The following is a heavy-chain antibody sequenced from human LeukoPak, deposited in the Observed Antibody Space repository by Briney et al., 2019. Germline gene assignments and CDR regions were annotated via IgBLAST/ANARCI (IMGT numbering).Heavy chain of an antibody. CDR1: GGTFSSYA. V-gene: IGHV1-69*13. CDR3: ARSLVGQQLVLGWPPHEYYFDY. J-gene: IGHJ4*02. Sequence: GASVKVSCKASGGTFSSYAISWVRQAPGQGLEWMGGIIPIFGTANYAQKFQGRVTITADESTSTAYMELSSLRSEDTAVYYCARSLVGQQLVLGWPPHEYYFDYWGQGTLVTVSS. D-gene: IGHD6-13*01. CDR2: IIPIFGTA.